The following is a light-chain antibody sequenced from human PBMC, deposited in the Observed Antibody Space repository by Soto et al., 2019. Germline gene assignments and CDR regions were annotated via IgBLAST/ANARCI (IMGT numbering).Light chain of an antibody. Sequence: QSVLTRPASVSGSPGQSITLSCTGTSSDVGGYNYVSWYQHHPGKAPKLMIYDVSNRPSGVSNRFSGSKSGNTASLTISGLQPEDEADYYCSSYTTSNTRQIVFGTGTKVTVL. CDR1: SSDVGGYNY. J-gene: IGLJ1*01. V-gene: IGLV2-14*03. CDR2: DVS. CDR3: SSYTTSNTRQIV.